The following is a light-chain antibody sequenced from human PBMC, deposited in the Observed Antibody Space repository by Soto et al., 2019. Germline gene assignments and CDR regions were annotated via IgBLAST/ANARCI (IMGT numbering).Light chain of an antibody. CDR3: QQYNSWPLT. CDR2: EAS. Sequence: EIVMTQSPATLSVSPGERATLSCRASHSVNRHLAWYQQKPGQAPRLLIYEASTRATDIPARFSGSGSGTEFTPTISSLQSEDFAVYYCQQYNSWPLTFGGETKVEIK. J-gene: IGKJ4*01. CDR1: HSVNRH. V-gene: IGKV3-15*01.